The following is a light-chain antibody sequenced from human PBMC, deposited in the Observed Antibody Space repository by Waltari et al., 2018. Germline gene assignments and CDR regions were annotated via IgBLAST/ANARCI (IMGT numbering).Light chain of an antibody. J-gene: IGKJ4*01. CDR2: WAS. CDR1: QSVLYSSNNKNY. Sequence: DIVMTQSPDSLAVSLGERATINCKSSQSVLYSSNNKNYLAWYQQKPGQPPKLLIYWASTRESGVPYRVSGSCSSTDFTLTISSLQAEDVAVYYGQQYYSTPLTFRLGTNVEIK. V-gene: IGKV4-1*01. CDR3: QQYYSTPLT.